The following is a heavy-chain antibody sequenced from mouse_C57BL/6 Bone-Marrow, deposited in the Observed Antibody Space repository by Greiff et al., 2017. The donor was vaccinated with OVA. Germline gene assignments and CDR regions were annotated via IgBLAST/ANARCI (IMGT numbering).Heavy chain of an antibody. CDR2: IHPNSGST. J-gene: IGHJ4*01. CDR3: ARRYYYGYYYAMDY. V-gene: IGHV1-64*01. CDR1: GYTFTSYW. Sequence: QVQLQQPGAELVKPGASVKLSCKASGYTFTSYWMHWVKQRPGQGLEWIGMIHPNSGSTNYNEKFKSKATLTVDKSSSTAYMQLSSLTSEDSAVYYCARRYYYGYYYAMDYWGQGTSVTVSS. D-gene: IGHD1-1*01.